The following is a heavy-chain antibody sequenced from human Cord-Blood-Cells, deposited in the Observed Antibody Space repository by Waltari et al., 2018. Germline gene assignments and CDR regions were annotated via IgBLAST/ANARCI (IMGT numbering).Heavy chain of an antibody. V-gene: IGHV4-34*01. CDR2: INHSGST. Sequence: QVQLQQWGAGLLKPSETLSLTCAVYGGSFSGYYWSWIRHPPGKGLEWIGEINHSGSTNYNPSLKSRVTISVDTSKNQFSLKLSSVTAADTAVYYCARGLVGEQQLASYYFDYWGQGTLVTVSS. CDR3: ARGLVGEQQLASYYFDY. CDR1: GGSFSGYY. D-gene: IGHD6-13*01. J-gene: IGHJ4*02.